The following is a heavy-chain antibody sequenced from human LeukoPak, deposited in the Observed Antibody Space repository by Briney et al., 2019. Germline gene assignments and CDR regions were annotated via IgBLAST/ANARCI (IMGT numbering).Heavy chain of an antibody. J-gene: IGHJ6*03. CDR2: ISGSGGST. CDR1: GFTFSSYA. Sequence: PGGSLRLSCAASGFTFSSYAMSWVRQAPGKGLEWVSAISGSGGSTYYADSVKGRFTISRDNSKNTLYLQMNSLRAEDTAVYYCAKGREYSSSWGRVPGYMDVWGKGTTVTVSS. V-gene: IGHV3-23*01. CDR3: AKGREYSSSWGRVPGYMDV. D-gene: IGHD6-13*01.